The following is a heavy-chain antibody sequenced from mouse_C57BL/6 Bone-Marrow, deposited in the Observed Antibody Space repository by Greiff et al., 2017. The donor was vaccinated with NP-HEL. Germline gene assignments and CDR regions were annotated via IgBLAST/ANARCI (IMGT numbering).Heavy chain of an antibody. Sequence: EVQVVESEGGLVQPGSSMKLSCTASGFTFRDYYMAWVRQVPEKGLEWVANINYDGSSTYYLDSLKSRFIISRDNAKNILYLQMSSLKSEDTATYYCAREGGLRRRTYAMDYWGQGTAVTVSS. CDR2: INYDGSST. CDR1: GFTFRDYY. V-gene: IGHV5-16*01. D-gene: IGHD2-4*01. J-gene: IGHJ4*01. CDR3: AREGGLRRRTYAMDY.